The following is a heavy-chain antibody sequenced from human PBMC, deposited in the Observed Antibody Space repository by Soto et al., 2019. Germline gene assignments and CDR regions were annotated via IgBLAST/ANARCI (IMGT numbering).Heavy chain of an antibody. J-gene: IGHJ5*02. CDR3: VRRFHGTGATHP. CDR1: GGSISNYY. Sequence: PDTLSLTWTVSGGSISNYYWTWIRQPPGKGLEWIGYIYYSGSTLYSPSLKSRVTISVDTSKSQVSLNLSFVTAADTAVYYCVRRFHGTGATHPWGQGALVTVSS. D-gene: IGHD1-1*01. V-gene: IGHV4-59*08. CDR2: IYYSGST.